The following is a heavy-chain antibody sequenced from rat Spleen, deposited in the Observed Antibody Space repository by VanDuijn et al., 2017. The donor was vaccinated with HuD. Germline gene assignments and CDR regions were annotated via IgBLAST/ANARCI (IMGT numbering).Heavy chain of an antibody. D-gene: IGHD1-6*01. CDR2: MSSGGYT. J-gene: IGHJ2*01. Sequence: QVQLKESGPGLVQPSQTLSLTCTVSGFSLTSNGVSWVRQPPGKGLKWIATMSSGGYTYYNSALNSRLGITRDTSKSQVFLEMNSLQTDDTGTYYCAKHDYYFDYWGQGVMVTVSS. CDR3: AKHDYYFDY. CDR1: GFSLTSNG. V-gene: IGHV2S12*01.